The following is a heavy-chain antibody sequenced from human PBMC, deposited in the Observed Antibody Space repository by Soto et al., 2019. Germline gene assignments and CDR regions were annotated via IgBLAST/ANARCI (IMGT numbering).Heavy chain of an antibody. J-gene: IGHJ4*02. V-gene: IGHV3-30*18. D-gene: IGHD1-1*01. Sequence: SLRLSCAASGFTFSSYGMHWVRQAPGKGLEWVAVISYDGSNKYYADSVKGRFTISRDNSKNTLYLQMNSLRAEDTAVYYCAKDRLDRSFDYWGQGTLVTVSS. CDR2: ISYDGSNK. CDR3: AKDRLDRSFDY. CDR1: GFTFSSYG.